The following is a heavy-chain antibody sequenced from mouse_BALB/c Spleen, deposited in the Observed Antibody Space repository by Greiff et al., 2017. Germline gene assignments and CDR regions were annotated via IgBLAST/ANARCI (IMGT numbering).Heavy chain of an antibody. V-gene: IGHV14-3*02. CDR2: IDPANGNT. CDR3: TRRTLYAMDY. CDR1: GFNIKDTY. Sequence: VQLQQSGAELVKPGASVKLSCTASGFNIKDTYMHWVKQRPEQGLEWIGRIDPANGNTKYDPKFQGKATITADTSSNTAYLQLSSLTSEDTAVYYGTRRTLYAMDYWGQGTSVTVSA. J-gene: IGHJ4*01.